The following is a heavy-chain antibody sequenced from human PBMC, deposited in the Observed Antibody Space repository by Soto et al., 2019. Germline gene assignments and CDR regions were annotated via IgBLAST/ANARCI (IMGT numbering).Heavy chain of an antibody. V-gene: IGHV3-20*04. Sequence: EVQLVESGGGVVRPGGSLRISCAASGFTFDDYGMSWVRQAPGKGLEWGSGINWNGGRTGYAESVKGRFTISRDNAKNSLYLQINSLRAEDTALYYCARALYYDSSVPYFDYWGQGTLVTVSS. CDR3: ARALYYDSSVPYFDY. CDR2: INWNGGRT. D-gene: IGHD3-22*01. CDR1: GFTFDDYG. J-gene: IGHJ4*02.